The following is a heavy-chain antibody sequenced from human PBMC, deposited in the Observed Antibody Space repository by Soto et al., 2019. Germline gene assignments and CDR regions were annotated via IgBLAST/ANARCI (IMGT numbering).Heavy chain of an antibody. CDR1: GFTFSSYW. J-gene: IGHJ6*03. CDR3: ARYFDRLLGYYYMDV. D-gene: IGHD3-9*01. V-gene: IGHV3-7*01. Sequence: GGFLRLSCAASGFTFSSYWMSWVRQAPGKGLEWVANIKQDGSEKYYVDSVKGRFTISRDNAKNSLYLQMNSLRAEDTAVYYCARYFDRLLGYYYMDVWGKGTTVTVSS. CDR2: IKQDGSEK.